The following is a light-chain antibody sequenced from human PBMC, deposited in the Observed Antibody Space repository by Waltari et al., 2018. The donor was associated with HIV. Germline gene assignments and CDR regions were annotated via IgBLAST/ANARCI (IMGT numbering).Light chain of an antibody. Sequence: IQMTQSPSSLSASVGDSVTITCRASQGISRYLNWYQHKLGKAPKLLIFAASNLQSGVPSRFSRSGSGKDFTLTIKNLQPDDFATYYCQQGHTTPLTFGQGTRLEIK. CDR3: QQGHTTPLT. CDR2: AAS. V-gene: IGKV1-39*01. CDR1: QGISRY. J-gene: IGKJ5*01.